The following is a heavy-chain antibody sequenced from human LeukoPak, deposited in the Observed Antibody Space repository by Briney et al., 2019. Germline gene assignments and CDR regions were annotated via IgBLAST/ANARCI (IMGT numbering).Heavy chain of an antibody. V-gene: IGHV4-34*01. J-gene: IGHJ4*02. CDR2: INHSGST. CDR3: ARAGAYGGKYYFDY. Sequence: TSQTLSLTCAVYGGSFSGYYWSWIRQPPGKGLEWIGEINHSGSTNYNPSLKSRVTISVDTSKNQFSLRLSSVTAADTAVYYCARAGAYGGKYYFDYWGQGTLVTVSS. CDR1: GGSFSGYY. D-gene: IGHD3-16*01.